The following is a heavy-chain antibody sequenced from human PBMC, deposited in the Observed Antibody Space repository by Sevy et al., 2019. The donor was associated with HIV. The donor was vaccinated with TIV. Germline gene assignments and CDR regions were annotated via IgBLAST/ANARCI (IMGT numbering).Heavy chain of an antibody. V-gene: IGHV4-61*01. J-gene: IGHJ4*02. CDR3: ARGTYDILTLDY. CDR2: IYYSGST. CDR1: GGSVSSGSYY. Sequence: SETLSLTCTVSGGSVSSGSYYWSWIRQPPGKELEWIGYIYYSGSTNYNPSLKSRVTISVDTSKNQFSLKLSSVTAADTAVYYCARGTYDILTLDYWGQGTLVTVSS. D-gene: IGHD3-9*01.